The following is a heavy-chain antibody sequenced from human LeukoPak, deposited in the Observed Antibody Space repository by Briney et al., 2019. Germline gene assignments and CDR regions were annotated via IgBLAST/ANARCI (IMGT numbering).Heavy chain of an antibody. CDR1: GFTFSDYY. CDR3: ARDHQQLVRSDAFDI. D-gene: IGHD6-6*01. V-gene: IGHV3-11*01. J-gene: IGHJ3*02. CDR2: ISSSGSTI. Sequence: GSLPLSCAASGFTFSDYYMSWIRQAPGKGLEWVSYISSSGSTIYYAASVKGRFTISRDNAKNSLYLQMNSLRAEDTAVYYCARDHQQLVRSDAFDIWGQGTMVTVSS.